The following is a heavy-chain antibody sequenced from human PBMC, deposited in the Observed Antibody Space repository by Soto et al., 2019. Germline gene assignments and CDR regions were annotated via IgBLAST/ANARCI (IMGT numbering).Heavy chain of an antibody. CDR3: AKGTPITIFGVVINRGLAFDY. CDR1: GFTFDDYA. D-gene: IGHD3-3*01. J-gene: IGHJ4*02. V-gene: IGHV3-9*01. Sequence: EVQLVESGGGLVQPGRSLRLSCAASGFTFDDYAMHWVRQAPGKGLEWVSGISWNSGSTYYADSVKGRFTISRDNSKNTLYLQMNSLRAEDTAVYYCAKGTPITIFGVVINRGLAFDYWGQGTLVTVSS. CDR2: ISWNSGST.